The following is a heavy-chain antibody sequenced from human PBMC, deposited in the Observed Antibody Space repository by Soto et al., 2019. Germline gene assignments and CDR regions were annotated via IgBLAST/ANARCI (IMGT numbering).Heavy chain of an antibody. CDR3: ARGVTYLGV. Sequence: QVQLVQSGAEVKKPGSSVKVSCKTSRDTFNKYAFNWVRQSPGQGLEWMGWIIPIFSSRNYAEKFQGRVTITADDSTSTAYMELRSLRFEDRAVYYCARGVTYLGVGGQGTTVTVSS. V-gene: IGHV1-69*01. D-gene: IGHD2-21*02. CDR1: RDTFNKYA. J-gene: IGHJ6*02. CDR2: IIPIFSSR.